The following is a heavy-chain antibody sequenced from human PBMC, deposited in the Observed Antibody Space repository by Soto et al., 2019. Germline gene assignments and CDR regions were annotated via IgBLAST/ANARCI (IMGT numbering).Heavy chain of an antibody. V-gene: IGHV4-30-2*01. CDR3: ARGGADWSLRNFDV. CDR1: GASIASGGYC. J-gene: IGHJ2*01. Sequence: QLQLQESGSGLVKPSQTLSLTCTVSGASIASGGYCWSWIRQPPGKALESIGYVYQNGNAYLNPYLTSRVTMSVDKSKNQFSLKLSSVTAADTAVYFCARGGADWSLRNFDVWGRGTLVSVSS. CDR2: VYQNGNA. D-gene: IGHD3-9*01.